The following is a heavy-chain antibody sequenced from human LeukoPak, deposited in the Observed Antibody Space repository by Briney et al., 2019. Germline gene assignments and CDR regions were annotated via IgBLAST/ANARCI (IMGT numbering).Heavy chain of an antibody. CDR2: ITISGHTK. J-gene: IGHJ5*02. CDR1: GFDLNTYE. Sequence: GGSLRLSCAASGFDLNTYEMNWVRQALGKGLEWIADITISGHTKNYADSVKGRFTISRDNAGTSLYLQMNSLRVEDTGVYYCARGDPHADLWGQGTLVTVSS. V-gene: IGHV3-48*03. CDR3: ARGDPHADL.